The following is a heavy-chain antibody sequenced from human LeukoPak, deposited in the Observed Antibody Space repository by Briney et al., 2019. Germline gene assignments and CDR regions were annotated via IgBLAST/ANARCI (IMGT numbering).Heavy chain of an antibody. J-gene: IGHJ3*02. V-gene: IGHV4-59*08. D-gene: IGHD3-10*01. CDR1: GASISSYY. CDR3: ARHDTRGGAYDI. Sequence: PSETLSLACTVSGASISSYYWSWIRQPPGKGLDYIGYIHYSGITNYNPSLKSRVTLSVDTSKNQFSLRLSSVTAADTAVYYCARHDTRGGAYDIWGQGTMVTVSS. CDR2: IHYSGIT.